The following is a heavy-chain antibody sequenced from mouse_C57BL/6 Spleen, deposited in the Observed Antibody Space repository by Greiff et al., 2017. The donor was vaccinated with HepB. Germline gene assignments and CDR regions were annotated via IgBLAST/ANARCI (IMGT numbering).Heavy chain of an antibody. CDR2: ISYDGSN. V-gene: IGHV3-6*01. CDR1: GYSITSGYY. CDR3: ARSNWDRGDYFDY. J-gene: IGHJ2*01. D-gene: IGHD4-1*01. Sequence: EVQLVESGPGLVKPSQSLSLTCSVTGYSITSGYYWNWIRQFPGNKLEWMGYISYDGSNNYNPSLKNRISITRDTSKNQFFLKLNSVTTEDTATYYCARSNWDRGDYFDYWGQGTTLTVSS.